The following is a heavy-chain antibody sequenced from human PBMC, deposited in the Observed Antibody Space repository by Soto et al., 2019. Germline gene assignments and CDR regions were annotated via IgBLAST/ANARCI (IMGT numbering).Heavy chain of an antibody. J-gene: IGHJ3*01. D-gene: IGHD7-27*01. CDR2: ISYSGNT. V-gene: IGHV4-30-4*01. CDR3: AKAPYRGSNSRGPVYV. Sequence: QVQLQESGPGLVKPSQTLSLTCTVSGTSISSDVYYWSWIRQPPEKGLEWIGYISYSGNTYYNPSLMSRLTISLDTSKNLLSLKLDSVTAADTAVYYCAKAPYRGSNSRGPVYVWGQGTMVTVSS. CDR1: GTSISSDVYY.